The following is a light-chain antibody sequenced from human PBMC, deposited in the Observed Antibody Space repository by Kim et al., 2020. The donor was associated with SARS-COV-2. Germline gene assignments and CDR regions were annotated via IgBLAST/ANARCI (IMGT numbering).Light chain of an antibody. Sequence: GQRVTISCSGSRSNIGTNYVYWYQQLPGTAPKLLIYRNNQRPSGVPDRFSGSKSGTSASLAISGLRSEDEADYYCAAWDDSLSVYVFGPGTKVTVL. CDR1: RSNIGTNY. V-gene: IGLV1-47*01. J-gene: IGLJ1*01. CDR3: AAWDDSLSVYV. CDR2: RNN.